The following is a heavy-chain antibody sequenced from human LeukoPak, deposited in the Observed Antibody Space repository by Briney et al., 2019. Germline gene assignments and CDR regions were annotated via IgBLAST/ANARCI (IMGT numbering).Heavy chain of an antibody. CDR2: IDPSDSYT. J-gene: IGHJ4*02. CDR1: GYNFTNYW. V-gene: IGHV5-10-1*01. D-gene: IGHD4-23*01. CDR3: ARWLGGNWYDY. Sequence: GESLKISCKGSGYNFTNYWISWVRQMPGKALEWMGRIDPSDSYTKYSPSFQGHVTISTDMSITTAYLQWSSLKASDTAMYYCARWLGGNWYDYWGQGTLVTVSS.